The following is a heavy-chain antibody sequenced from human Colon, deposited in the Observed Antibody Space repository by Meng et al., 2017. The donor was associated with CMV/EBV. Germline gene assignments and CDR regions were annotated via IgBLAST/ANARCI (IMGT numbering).Heavy chain of an antibody. D-gene: IGHD3-10*01. Sequence: KTSGYAFTSYYVHWVRHVPGQGLECMGWVNPNSGGTFYAQKFDGRVTMTRDTTINTAYLELSGLRSDDTATYYCATTVFRGVVEVDYWGQGTLVTVSS. CDR1: GYAFTSYY. CDR3: ATTVFRGVVEVDY. V-gene: IGHV1-2*02. CDR2: VNPNSGGT. J-gene: IGHJ4*02.